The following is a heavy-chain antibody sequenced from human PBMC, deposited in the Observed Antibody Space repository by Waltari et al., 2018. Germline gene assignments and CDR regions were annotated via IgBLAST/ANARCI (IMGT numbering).Heavy chain of an antibody. J-gene: IGHJ4*02. CDR2: IYYRGST. D-gene: IGHD3-10*01. Sequence: QLQLQESGPGLVKPSETLSLTCTVSGGSISSSSYYWGWIRQPPGKGLEWIGSIYYRGSTYYNPSRKSRVTISVDTSKNQFSLKLSSVTAADTAVYYCASFASDGSANDYWGQGTLVTVSS. CDR1: GGSISSSSYY. V-gene: IGHV4-39*01. CDR3: ASFASDGSANDY.